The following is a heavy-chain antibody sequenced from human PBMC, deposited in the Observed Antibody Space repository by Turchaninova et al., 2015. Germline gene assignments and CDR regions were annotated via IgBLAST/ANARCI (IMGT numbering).Heavy chain of an antibody. V-gene: IGHV1-45*02. CDR3: ARSSLDSDHLQFES. Sequence: QMHFVQSGAAVEERDPHMTLAVNRSDCTVTFLYLYWVRQDPGQALEGMGSITPYNRYTRYAQKFRDRVTITRDSSLRALYMELRSLKSEDTAIYYCARSSLDSDHLQFESWGQGTLVTVSS. D-gene: IGHD3/OR15-3a*01. J-gene: IGHJ4*02. CDR1: DCTVTFLY. CDR2: ITPYNRYT.